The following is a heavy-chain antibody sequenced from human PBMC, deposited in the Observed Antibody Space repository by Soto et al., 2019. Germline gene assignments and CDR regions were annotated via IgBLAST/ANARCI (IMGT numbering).Heavy chain of an antibody. D-gene: IGHD3-3*01. V-gene: IGHV1-69*02. Sequence: PAEVSCKGSRGSFNSSIISWARKAPGQGLEWMGRSIPILGIANYAQKFQGRVTITADKSTSTACMELSSLRSEDTAVYYCSRSLNLITIIGVYDYWGQGTLVTVSS. CDR2: SIPILGIA. CDR3: SRSLNLITIIGVYDY. CDR1: RGSFNSSI. J-gene: IGHJ4*02.